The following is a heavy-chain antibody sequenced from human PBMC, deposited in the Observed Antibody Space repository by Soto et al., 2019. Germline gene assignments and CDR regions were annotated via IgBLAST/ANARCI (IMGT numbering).Heavy chain of an antibody. J-gene: IGHJ1*01. Sequence: GGSLRLSCAASGFTFSDYYMSWIRQAPGKGLEWVSYISSSGSTIYYADSVKGRFTISRDNAKNSLYLQINSLRAEDTAVYYCARLPLSGWAEYFQHWGQGTLVTVSS. CDR1: GFTFSDYY. D-gene: IGHD6-19*01. CDR2: ISSSGSTI. CDR3: ARLPLSGWAEYFQH. V-gene: IGHV3-11*01.